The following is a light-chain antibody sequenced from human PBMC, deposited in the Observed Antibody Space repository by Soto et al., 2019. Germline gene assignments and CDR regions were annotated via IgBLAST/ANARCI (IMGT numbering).Light chain of an antibody. V-gene: IGKV1-5*03. J-gene: IGKJ1*01. Sequence: DIQMTQSPFTLSASVGDRVTITCRASQSISSWLAWYQQKPGKAPKLLIYKASTLESGAPSNFSGSGSGTEFTLTISSLQPEDFATYYCQQYNSYPWTFGQGTKVDVK. CDR2: KAS. CDR3: QQYNSYPWT. CDR1: QSISSW.